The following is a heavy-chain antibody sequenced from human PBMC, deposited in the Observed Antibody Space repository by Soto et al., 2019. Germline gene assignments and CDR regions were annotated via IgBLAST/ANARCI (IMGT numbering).Heavy chain of an antibody. D-gene: IGHD6-19*01. CDR2: ISSSSTYI. J-gene: IGHJ4*02. CDR1: GFTFSTYT. CDR3: ARAIAVAVSDH. V-gene: IGHV3-21*01. Sequence: EVQLVESGGGLVQPGGSLRLSCAASGFTFSTYTMNWVRQAPGEGLEWVSSISSSSTYIYYADSVRGRFTISRDNAKNSLYLQMNSLRAEDTAVYYCARAIAVAVSDHWGQGTLVTVSS.